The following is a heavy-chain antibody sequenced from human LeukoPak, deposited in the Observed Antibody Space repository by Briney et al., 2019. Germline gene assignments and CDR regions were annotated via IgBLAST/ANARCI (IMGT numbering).Heavy chain of an antibody. D-gene: IGHD6-19*01. CDR2: IRSSGSTL. V-gene: IGHV3-48*03. Sequence: GGSLRLSCAAAAFTFSSYEMNWVRQVPGKGLEWISYIRSSGSTLDYADSVKGRFTISRDNAGDSLYLQMNSLRAEDTAVYYCARESAVAGTKIFDCWGQGTLVTVSS. CDR1: AFTFSSYE. CDR3: ARESAVAGTKIFDC. J-gene: IGHJ4*02.